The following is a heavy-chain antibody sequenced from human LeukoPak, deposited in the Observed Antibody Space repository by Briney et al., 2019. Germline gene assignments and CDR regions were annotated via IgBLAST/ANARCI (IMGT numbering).Heavy chain of an antibody. CDR2: ISGSGGST. D-gene: IGHD3-10*01. CDR3: ARDNGSGPDAFDI. J-gene: IGHJ3*02. Sequence: PGGSLRLSCAASGFTFSSYAMSWVRQAPGKGLEWVSAISGSGGSTYYADSVKGRFTISRDNSKNTLYLQMNSLRAEDTAVYYCARDNGSGPDAFDIWGQGTMVTVSS. V-gene: IGHV3-23*01. CDR1: GFTFSSYA.